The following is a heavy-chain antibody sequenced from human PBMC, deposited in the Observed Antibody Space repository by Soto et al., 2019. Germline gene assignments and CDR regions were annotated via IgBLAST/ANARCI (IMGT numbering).Heavy chain of an antibody. CDR1: GFTFSSYG. CDR2: ISYDGSNK. V-gene: IGHV3-30*18. J-gene: IGHJ6*02. D-gene: IGHD2-15*01. Sequence: GGSLRLSCAASGFTFSSYGMHWVRQAPGKGLEWVAVISYDGSNKYYADSVKGRFTISRDNSKNTLYLQMNSLRAEDTAVYYCAKVGGSYCSGGSCYYYYGMDVWGQGTTVTVSS. CDR3: AKVGGSYCSGGSCYYYYGMDV.